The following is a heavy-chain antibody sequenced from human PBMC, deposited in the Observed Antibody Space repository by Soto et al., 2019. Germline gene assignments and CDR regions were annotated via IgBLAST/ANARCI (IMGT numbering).Heavy chain of an antibody. J-gene: IGHJ4*02. D-gene: IGHD5-12*01. CDR2: IYYSGST. V-gene: IGHV4-61*01. CDR1: GGAFSIGIYY. Sequence: SEALSLTCTVSGGAFSIGIYYWSWIRQPPGKGLEWIGYIYYSGSTNYNPSLKSRVTISVDTSKNQFSLKLSSVTAADTAVYYCARGITPRAEWLRSRYYFDYWGQGTLVTVSS. CDR3: ARGITPRAEWLRSRYYFDY.